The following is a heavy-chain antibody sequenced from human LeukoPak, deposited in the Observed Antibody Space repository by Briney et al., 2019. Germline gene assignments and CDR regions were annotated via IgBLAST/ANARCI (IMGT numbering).Heavy chain of an antibody. D-gene: IGHD5-12*01. Sequence: GGSLRLSCAASGFTFSSYSMNWVRQAPGKGLEWVSSISSSSSYIYYADSVKGRFTISRDNAKNSLYLQMNSLRAEDTAVYYCAKDTVKVTTIRRVPHYMDVWGKGTTVTISS. CDR2: ISSSSSYI. CDR3: AKDTVKVTTIRRVPHYMDV. J-gene: IGHJ6*03. CDR1: GFTFSSYS. V-gene: IGHV3-21*01.